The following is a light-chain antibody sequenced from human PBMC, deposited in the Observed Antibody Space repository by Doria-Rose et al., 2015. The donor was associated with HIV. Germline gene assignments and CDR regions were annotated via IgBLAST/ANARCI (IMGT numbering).Light chain of an antibody. CDR3: QQYISYPLT. J-gene: IGKJ4*01. Sequence: MTQSPSSLSASVGDRVTITCRASQDIRNHLAWLQQKPGKAPKSLIYAASRLQSWVPSKFSGSGSGADFTLTISDLQPEDFATYYCQQYISYPLTFGGGTKMQIK. V-gene: IGKV1-16*02. CDR2: AAS. CDR1: QDIRNH.